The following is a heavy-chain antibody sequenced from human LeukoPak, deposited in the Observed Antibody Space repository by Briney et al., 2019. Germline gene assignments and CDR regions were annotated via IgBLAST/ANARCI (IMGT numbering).Heavy chain of an antibody. CDR2: IDQGGSAE. V-gene: IGHV3-7*01. Sequence: AGGSLRLSCAASGFTFSSYWMSWVRQAPGKGLEWVASIDQGGSAEYYVDSVKGRFTISRDNAKNSLYLQIHSLRAEDAAVYFCARHYDYGDYRPFDYWGQGALVTVSS. D-gene: IGHD4-17*01. CDR3: ARHYDYGDYRPFDY. CDR1: GFTFSSYW. J-gene: IGHJ4*02.